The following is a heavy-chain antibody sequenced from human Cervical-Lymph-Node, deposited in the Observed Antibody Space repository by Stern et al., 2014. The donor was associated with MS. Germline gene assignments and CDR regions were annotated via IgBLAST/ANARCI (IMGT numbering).Heavy chain of an antibody. D-gene: IGHD2-8*01. J-gene: IGHJ4*02. CDR3: ARDYEDTSMLFDH. CDR2: ISYDGMHK. CDR1: GFTFSSYG. V-gene: IGHV3-30*03. Sequence: VQLVESGGAVVQPGRSLRLSCEASGFTFSSYGMHWVRQAPGQGLEWVRVISYDGMHKYHAASVKCRFPISRDNSKNTLHLQMNSVTPDDTAIYYCARDYEDTSMLFDHWGQGTLVTVSS.